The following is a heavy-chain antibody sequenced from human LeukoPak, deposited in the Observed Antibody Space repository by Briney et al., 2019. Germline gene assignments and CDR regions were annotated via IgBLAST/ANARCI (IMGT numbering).Heavy chain of an antibody. CDR3: ARDPKGYSSGWYHGMDV. CDR1: GGSISSYY. V-gene: IGHV4-59*01. J-gene: IGHJ6*02. CDR2: VYYSGST. Sequence: KPSETLSLTCTVSGGSISSYYWSWIRQPPGKGLEWIGYVYYSGSTNYNPSLKSRVTISVDTSKNQFSLKLRSVPAADTAVYYCARDPKGYSSGWYHGMDVWGQGTAVTVSS. D-gene: IGHD6-19*01.